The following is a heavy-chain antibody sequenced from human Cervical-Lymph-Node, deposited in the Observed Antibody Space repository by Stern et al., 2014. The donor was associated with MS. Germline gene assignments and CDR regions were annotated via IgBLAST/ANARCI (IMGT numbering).Heavy chain of an antibody. CDR1: GGSISSGSYY. CDR2: IYTSGST. CDR3: AREWSWFDP. J-gene: IGHJ5*02. V-gene: IGHV4-61*02. Sequence: VQLVESGPGLVKPSQTLSLTCTVSGGSISSGSYYWSWIRQPAGKGLEWIGRIYTSGSTNYNPSLKSRVTISVDTSKNPFSLQRSSVTAADTAVYYCAREWSWFDPWGQGTLVTVSS. D-gene: IGHD3-3*01.